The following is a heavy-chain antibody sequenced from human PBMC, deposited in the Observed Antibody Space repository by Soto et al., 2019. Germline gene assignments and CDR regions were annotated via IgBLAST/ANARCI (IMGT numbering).Heavy chain of an antibody. D-gene: IGHD6-13*01. Sequence: QVQLVQSGAEVKKPGASVKVACKASGYTFTSYYMHWVRQAPGQGLEWMGIINPSGGSTSYAQKFQGRVTMTRDTSTSTVYMELSSLRSEDTAVYYCATYSSSPYYFDYWGQGTLVTVSS. J-gene: IGHJ4*02. CDR1: GYTFTSYY. CDR3: ATYSSSPYYFDY. V-gene: IGHV1-46*01. CDR2: INPSGGST.